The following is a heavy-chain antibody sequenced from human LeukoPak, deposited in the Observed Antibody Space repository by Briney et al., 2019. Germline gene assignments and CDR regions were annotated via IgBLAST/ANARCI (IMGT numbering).Heavy chain of an antibody. J-gene: IGHJ4*02. CDR1: GFTFCSYS. V-gene: IGHV3-21*01. CDR2: ISSSSSYI. CDR3: ARGYYYDSSGKRE. Sequence: GGSLRLSXAASGFTFCSYSMNWVRQPPGKGLEWVSSISSSSSYIYYADSVKGRFTISRDNAKNSLYLQMNSLRAEDTAVYYCARGYYYDSSGKREWGQGTLVTVSS. D-gene: IGHD3-22*01.